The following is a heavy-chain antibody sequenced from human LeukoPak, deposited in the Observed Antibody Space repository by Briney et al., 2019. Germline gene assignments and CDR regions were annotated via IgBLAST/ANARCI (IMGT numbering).Heavy chain of an antibody. CDR2: ISGSGGST. V-gene: IGHV3-23*01. Sequence: GGSLRLSCAASGFTFSSYAMSWVRQAPGKGLAWVSGISGSGGSTYYADSVKGRFTISRDNSKNTLYLQMNSLRAEDTAVYYCAKETGYSGYDYDDYWGQGTLVTVSS. CDR3: AKETGYSGYDYDDY. D-gene: IGHD5-12*01. J-gene: IGHJ4*02. CDR1: GFTFSSYA.